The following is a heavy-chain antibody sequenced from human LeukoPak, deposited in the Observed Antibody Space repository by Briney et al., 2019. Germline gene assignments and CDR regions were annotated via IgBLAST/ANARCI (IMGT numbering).Heavy chain of an antibody. V-gene: IGHV7-4-1*02. CDR3: ARDSNLGYCSSTSCSNWFDP. Sequence: GASVKVSCKASGYTFTSYAMNWVRQAPGQGLEWMGWINTNTGNPTYAQGFTGRFVFSLDTSVSTAYLQISSLKAEDTAVYYCARDSNLGYCSSTSCSNWFDPWGQGTLVTVSS. CDR2: INTNTGNP. CDR1: GYTFTSYA. J-gene: IGHJ5*02. D-gene: IGHD2-2*01.